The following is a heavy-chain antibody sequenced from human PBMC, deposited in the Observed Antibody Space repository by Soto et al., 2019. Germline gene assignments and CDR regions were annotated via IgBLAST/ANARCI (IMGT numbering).Heavy chain of an antibody. Sequence: PVGSLRLSCVASGFTFSDHYMDWVGQAPGKGLEWIGRTRNKANGYTTEYAASVKGRFIISRDDSKNSLYLQMNSLKTEDTAVYYCARELMTTVTFFDFWGQGTLVTVSS. V-gene: IGHV3-72*01. CDR2: TRNKANGYTT. CDR3: ARELMTTVTFFDF. CDR1: GFTFSDHY. D-gene: IGHD4-17*01. J-gene: IGHJ4*02.